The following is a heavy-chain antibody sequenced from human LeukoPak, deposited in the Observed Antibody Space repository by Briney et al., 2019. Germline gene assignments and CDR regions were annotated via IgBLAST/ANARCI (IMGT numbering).Heavy chain of an antibody. CDR3: ARSSNGYSYGHTTDY. J-gene: IGHJ4*02. V-gene: IGHV4-34*01. Sequence: PSETLSLTCAVYGGSFSGYYWSWIRQPPGKGLEWIGEINHSGSTDYNPSLKSRVTISVDTSKNQFSLKLSSVTAADTAVYYCARSSNGYSYGHTTDYWGQGTLVTVSS. CDR1: GGSFSGYY. CDR2: INHSGST. D-gene: IGHD5-18*01.